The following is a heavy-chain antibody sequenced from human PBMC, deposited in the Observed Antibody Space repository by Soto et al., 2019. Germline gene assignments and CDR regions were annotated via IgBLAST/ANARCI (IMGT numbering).Heavy chain of an antibody. CDR2: IKEDGTQR. Sequence: GGSLRLSCAGSGFTFSDCWMSWVRQAPGKGLEWVANIKEDGTQRYYVDSVKGRFTISRDNAKNSVYLQMNRLKTDDTAVYYCTRVRLGSSRSSDYWGQGILVTVSS. V-gene: IGHV3-7*03. D-gene: IGHD6-19*01. CDR3: TRVRLGSSRSSDY. J-gene: IGHJ4*02. CDR1: GFTFSDCW.